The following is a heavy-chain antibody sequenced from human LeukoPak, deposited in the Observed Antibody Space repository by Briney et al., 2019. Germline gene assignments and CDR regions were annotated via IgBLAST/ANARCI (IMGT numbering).Heavy chain of an antibody. J-gene: IGHJ4*02. CDR1: GFTFSSYG. Sequence: PGGSLRLSCAASGFTFSSYGMSWVRQAPGKGLEWVSAIGGRDGSTYYADSVKGRFTISRDNSKNTLYVQMNSLRAEDTAVYYCARDGSKYSGSYRYYFDYWGQGTLVTVSS. CDR3: ARDGSKYSGSYRYYFDY. D-gene: IGHD1-26*01. CDR2: IGGRDGST. V-gene: IGHV3-23*01.